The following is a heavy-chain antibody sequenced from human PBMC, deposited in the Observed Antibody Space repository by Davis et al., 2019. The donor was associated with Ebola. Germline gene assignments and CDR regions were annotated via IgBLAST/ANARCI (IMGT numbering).Heavy chain of an antibody. CDR1: GGSITSYQ. J-gene: IGHJ5*02. CDR2: IHPSGTT. V-gene: IGHV4-59*01. Sequence: MPSETLSLTCTVSGGSITSYQWNWVRQSPGKGLEWLGSIHPSGTTNYNPSLKSRVTISMDTSQNQFSLRLNSVTPADTAVYYCAKDNPLRWFGPWGQGTLVTVSS. CDR3: AKDNPLRWFGP. D-gene: IGHD1-14*01.